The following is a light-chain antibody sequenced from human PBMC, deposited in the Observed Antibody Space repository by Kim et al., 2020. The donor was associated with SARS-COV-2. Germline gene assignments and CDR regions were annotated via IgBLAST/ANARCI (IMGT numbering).Light chain of an antibody. Sequence: ASLVDRVNITCRASQGISNSVALFQQKPGKAPKVLIYAASTLQSGVPSRFSGSGSGTDFTLTISSLQPDDVATYYCQKYNAAPWTFGHGTKVDIK. CDR2: AAS. CDR1: QGISNS. J-gene: IGKJ1*01. V-gene: IGKV1-27*01. CDR3: QKYNAAPWT.